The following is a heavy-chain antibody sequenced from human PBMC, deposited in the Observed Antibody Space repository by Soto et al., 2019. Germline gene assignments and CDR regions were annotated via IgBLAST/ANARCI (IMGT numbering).Heavy chain of an antibody. J-gene: IGHJ4*02. D-gene: IGHD2-2*02. CDR3: AGVLPAAIFDY. V-gene: IGHV4-39*02. CDR2: IYDSGFS. Sequence: SETLSLTCSVSGGSISSSSYYWGWIRQPPGKGLEWIGSIYDSGFSFYNPSLRSRVTMSVGTSKNQFSLNLSSVTAADTAVYYCAGVLPAAIFDYWGQGILVTVSS. CDR1: GGSISSSSYY.